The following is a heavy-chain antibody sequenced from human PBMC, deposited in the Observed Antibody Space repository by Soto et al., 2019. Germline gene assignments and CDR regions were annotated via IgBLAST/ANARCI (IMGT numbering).Heavy chain of an antibody. CDR3: ARESQPTVVIDS. CDR2: IYYSGTT. D-gene: IGHD4-17*01. CDR1: GGSIRRGDYY. Sequence: SETLSLTCTVSGGSIRRGDYYWSWIRQHPGKGLEWIGYIYYSGTTYYNPSLKSRVTISVNTSKNQFSLKLSSVTAADTAVYYCARESQPTVVIDSWGQGTLVTVSS. V-gene: IGHV4-31*03. J-gene: IGHJ4*02.